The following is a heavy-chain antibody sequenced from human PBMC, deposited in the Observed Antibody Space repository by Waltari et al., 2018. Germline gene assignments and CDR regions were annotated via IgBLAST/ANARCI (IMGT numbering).Heavy chain of an antibody. D-gene: IGHD6-13*01. CDR1: GGPFSSYA. Sequence: QVQLVQSGAEVKKPGSSVKVSCKASGGPFSSYAISWLRPAPGQGLEWMGGIIPIFGTANYAQKFQGRVTITADESTSTAYMELSSLRSEDTAVYYCARFGIAAAGTGYFDLWGRGTLVTVSS. CDR2: IIPIFGTA. V-gene: IGHV1-69*12. CDR3: ARFGIAAAGTGYFDL. J-gene: IGHJ2*01.